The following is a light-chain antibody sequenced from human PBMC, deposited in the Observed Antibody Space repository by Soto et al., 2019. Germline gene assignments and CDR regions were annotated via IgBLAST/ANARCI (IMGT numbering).Light chain of an antibody. CDR1: QDISNY. V-gene: IGKV1-33*01. CDR2: DAS. J-gene: IGKJ5*01. CDR3: HQGIA. Sequence: DFQMTQSPSSLSASVGDRVTITCQASQDISNYLNWYQQKPGKAPKLLIYDASNLETGVPSRFSGSGSGTDFTFTISSLQPEDIATYYCHQGIAFGQGTRLEIK.